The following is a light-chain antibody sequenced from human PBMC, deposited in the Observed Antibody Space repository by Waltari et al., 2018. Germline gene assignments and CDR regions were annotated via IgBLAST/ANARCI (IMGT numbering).Light chain of an antibody. J-gene: IGKJ3*01. Sequence: EIVMTQSPATLSVSPGERATLPCRASQSISSQLAWYQQKPGQAPRLLIHGASTRATGIPARCSGSGSGTEFTLTISSLQSEDFAVDYCQQYHGKPPITFGPGTKVDIK. CDR3: QQYHGKPPIT. CDR2: GAS. V-gene: IGKV3-15*01. CDR1: QSISSQ.